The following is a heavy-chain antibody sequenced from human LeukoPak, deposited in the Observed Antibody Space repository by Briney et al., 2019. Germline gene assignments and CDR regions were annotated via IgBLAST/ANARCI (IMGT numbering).Heavy chain of an antibody. CDR2: INTDASGT. CDR3: ARGSHAYAY. Sequence: PGGSLRLSRAPFGLTFTSSWIRWVSQAPGKGLGLVSRINTDASGTIYADSVKDRFTISRDNTKNTLYLQMNNLRVEDTVVYYCARGSHAYAYWGQGTLVTVSS. V-gene: IGHV3-74*01. D-gene: IGHD3-16*01. CDR1: GLTFTSSW. J-gene: IGHJ4*02.